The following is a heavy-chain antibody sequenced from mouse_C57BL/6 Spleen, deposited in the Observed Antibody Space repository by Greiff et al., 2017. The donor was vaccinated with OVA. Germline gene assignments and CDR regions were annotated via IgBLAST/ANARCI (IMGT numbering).Heavy chain of an antibody. V-gene: IGHV2-3*01. CDR2: IWGDGST. CDR1: GFSLTSYG. D-gene: IGHD2-3*01. J-gene: IGHJ3*01. CDR3: AKGEDDAWFAY. Sequence: VQLVESGPGLVAPSQSLSITCTVSGFSLTSYGVSWVRQPPGRGLEWLGGIWGDGSTNYHSALISRLSISKDNSQSQVFLKLNRLQTDETATDYCAKGEDDAWFAYWGQGTLVTVSA.